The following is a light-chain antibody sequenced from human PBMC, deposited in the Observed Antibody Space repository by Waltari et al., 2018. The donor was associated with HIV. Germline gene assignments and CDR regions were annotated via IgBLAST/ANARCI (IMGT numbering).Light chain of an antibody. Sequence: MQLTQSPSSLSASVGDRVPITCRASQTISKYLNWYQQKPGKAPKLLIYDASTLQSGVPSRFSGSGYGTDFTLTISSLQPEDFATYYCQESYSTPMYTFGQGTKLEIK. V-gene: IGKV1-39*01. J-gene: IGKJ2*01. CDR2: DAS. CDR3: QESYSTPMYT. CDR1: QTISKY.